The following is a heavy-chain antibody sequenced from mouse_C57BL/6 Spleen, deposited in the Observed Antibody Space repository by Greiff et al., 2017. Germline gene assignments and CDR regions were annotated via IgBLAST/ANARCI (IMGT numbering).Heavy chain of an antibody. Sequence: EVKLLESGPGLVKPSQSLSLTCSVTGYSITSGYYWNWIRQFPGNKLEWMGYISYDGSNNYNPSLKNRISITRDTSKNQFFLKLNAVTTEDTATYYCARDGDYGSSYQAYWGQGTLVTVSA. CDR1: GYSITSGYY. J-gene: IGHJ3*01. CDR2: ISYDGSN. CDR3: ARDGDYGSSYQAY. D-gene: IGHD1-1*01. V-gene: IGHV3-6*01.